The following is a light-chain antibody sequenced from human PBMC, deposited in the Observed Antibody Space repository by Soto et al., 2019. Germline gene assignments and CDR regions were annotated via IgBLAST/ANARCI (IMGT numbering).Light chain of an antibody. Sequence: EIVLTQSLGTLSLSPGERATLSCRASQSVGHNYLAWYQQKPGQAPRLLIYGASSRVTGIPDRFSGSGSGTDVTLTISRLEPEDFAVYYCQQYGSSVLTFGGGTKVEIK. J-gene: IGKJ4*01. CDR3: QQYGSSVLT. V-gene: IGKV3-20*01. CDR1: QSVGHNY. CDR2: GAS.